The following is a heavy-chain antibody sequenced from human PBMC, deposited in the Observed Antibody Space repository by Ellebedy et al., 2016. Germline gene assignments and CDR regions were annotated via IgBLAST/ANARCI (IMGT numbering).Heavy chain of an antibody. CDR2: VNTFSGNT. Sequence: ASVKVSXXASGYTFTTFSITCVRQLPGQGLEWMGFVNTFSGNTKFAQKFQGRVSMTTDSSTHTAYMDLRSLRSDDTAMYYCAKTSGWGYGENWGQGTLVTVSS. CDR1: GYTFTTFS. V-gene: IGHV1-18*04. J-gene: IGHJ4*02. D-gene: IGHD3-10*01. CDR3: AKTSGWGYGEN.